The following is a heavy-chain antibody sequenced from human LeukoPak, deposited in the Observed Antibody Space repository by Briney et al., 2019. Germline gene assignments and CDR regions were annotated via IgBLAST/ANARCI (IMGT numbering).Heavy chain of an antibody. D-gene: IGHD3-22*01. V-gene: IGHV4-39*07. Sequence: SETLSLTCTVSGGSISSSSYYWGWIRQPPGKGLEWIGSIYYSGSTYYNPSLESRVTILVDTSKNQFSQKLSSVTAADTAVYYCARCDSSGRDAFDIWGQGTMVTVSS. CDR1: GGSISSSSYY. CDR2: IYYSGST. J-gene: IGHJ3*02. CDR3: ARCDSSGRDAFDI.